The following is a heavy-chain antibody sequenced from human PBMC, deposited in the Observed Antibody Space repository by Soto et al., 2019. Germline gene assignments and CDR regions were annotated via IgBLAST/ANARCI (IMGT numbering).Heavy chain of an antibody. V-gene: IGHV3-30-3*01. CDR3: ARPLWRDDYNWGYFDL. CDR1: GFTFSSYA. D-gene: IGHD4-4*01. Sequence: QVQLVESGGGVVQPGRSLRLSCAASGFTFSSYAMHWVRQAPGKGLEWVAVISYDGSTKYYADSVKGRFTISRDNSKNTLYLQMNSMGAEDTAVYYWARPLWRDDYNWGYFDLWGRGTLVTVSS. CDR2: ISYDGSTK. J-gene: IGHJ2*01.